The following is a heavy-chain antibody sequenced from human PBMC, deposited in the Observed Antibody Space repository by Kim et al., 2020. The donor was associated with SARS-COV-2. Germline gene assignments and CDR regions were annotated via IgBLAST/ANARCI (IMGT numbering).Heavy chain of an antibody. Sequence: GGSLRLSCAASGFTFSSYAMSWVRQAPGKGLEWVSAISGSGGSTYYADSVKGRFTISRDNSKNTLYLQMNSLRAEDTAVYYCAKGHWYYDFWSGYPMYYYYYGIDVWGQGTTVTVSS. CDR3: AKGHWYYDFWSGYPMYYYYYGIDV. D-gene: IGHD3-3*01. CDR1: GFTFSSYA. J-gene: IGHJ6*02. CDR2: ISGSGGST. V-gene: IGHV3-23*01.